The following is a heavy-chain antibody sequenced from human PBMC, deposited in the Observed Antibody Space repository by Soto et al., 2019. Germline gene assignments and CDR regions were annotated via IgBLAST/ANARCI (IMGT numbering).Heavy chain of an antibody. J-gene: IGHJ4*02. CDR2: IYYSGST. CDR1: GGYISSSSYY. Sequence: SETLSLTCTVSGGYISSSSYYWGWIRQPPGKGLEWIGSIYYSGSTYYNPSLKSRVTISVDTSKNQFSLKLSSVTAADTAVYYCASHVLGPADKHFDYWRQGTLVTVSS. CDR3: ASHVLGPADKHFDY. D-gene: IGHD3-16*01. V-gene: IGHV4-39*01.